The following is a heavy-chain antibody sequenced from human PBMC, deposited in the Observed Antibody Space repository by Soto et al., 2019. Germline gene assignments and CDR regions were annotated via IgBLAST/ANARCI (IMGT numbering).Heavy chain of an antibody. CDR2: IIPIFGTA. V-gene: IGHV1-69*06. D-gene: IGHD2-15*01. Sequence: LKVSCKTSGCTYSSDASSCVLQDTGQGLEWMGGIIPIFGTANYAQKFQGRVTITADKSTSTAYMELSSLRSEDTAVYYCARPDMNSYCLYAFDYWGQGTLVTVSS. CDR3: ARPDMNSYCLYAFDY. J-gene: IGHJ4*02. CDR1: GCTYSSDA.